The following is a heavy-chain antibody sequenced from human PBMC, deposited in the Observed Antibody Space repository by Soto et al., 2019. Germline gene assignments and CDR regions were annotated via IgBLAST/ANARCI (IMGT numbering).Heavy chain of an antibody. CDR1: GDNVSTNSDA. CDR2: TLYRSRWYN. J-gene: IGHJ4*02. D-gene: IGHD1-1*01. Sequence: SQTLSLTCVISGDNVSTNSDAWNWIRQSPSGGLEWLGRTLYRSRWYNDYAASVESRLTINPDTSKNQFSLHLNSVTPEDTAVYYCARGKFTSFDYWGQGTLVTVSS. CDR3: ARGKFTSFDY. V-gene: IGHV6-1*01.